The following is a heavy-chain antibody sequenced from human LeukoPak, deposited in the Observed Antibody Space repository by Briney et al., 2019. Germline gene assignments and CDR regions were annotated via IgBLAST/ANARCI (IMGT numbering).Heavy chain of an antibody. J-gene: IGHJ6*02. D-gene: IGHD4-17*01. CDR3: ARGALYGDYRGGYYGMDV. CDR1: GFTVSSTY. Sequence: ARSLRLSCAASGFTVSSTYMTWVRQAPGKGLEWGSFIYSGGSTYHADSVKGRFTISRDDSKNSLYLQMNSLRAEDAAVCYCARGALYGDYRGGYYGMDVWGQGTTVTVSS. V-gene: IGHV3-66*01. CDR2: IYSGGST.